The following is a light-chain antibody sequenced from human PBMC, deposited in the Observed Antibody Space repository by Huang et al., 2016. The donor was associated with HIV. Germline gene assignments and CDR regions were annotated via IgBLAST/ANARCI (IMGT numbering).Light chain of an antibody. J-gene: IGKJ4*01. CDR3: QQRSSWPLT. V-gene: IGKV3-11*01. Sequence: EVVLTQSPSILSLSLGETGTLSCKASQSVGSYVAWYQQRPGQSPRLLLYDTSNLAAGIPIRFSGSGSGTDFTLTISGLESEDLGVFYCQQRSSWPLTFGGGTKVA. CDR1: QSVGSY. CDR2: DTS.